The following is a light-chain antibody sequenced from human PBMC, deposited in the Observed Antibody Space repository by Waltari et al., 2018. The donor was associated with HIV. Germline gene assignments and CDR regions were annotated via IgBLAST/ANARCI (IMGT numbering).Light chain of an antibody. CDR3: QQRAKWPPLT. V-gene: IGKV3-11*01. CDR2: DAS. J-gene: IGKJ4*01. CDR1: QSVSSY. Sequence: EIVLTQSPATLSLSPGERATLSCRASQSVSSYLAWYQQKPGQAPRLLIYDASNRATGIPARFSGSGSGTDFTLTISSLELEDFAVYYCQQRAKWPPLTFGGGTKVEIK.